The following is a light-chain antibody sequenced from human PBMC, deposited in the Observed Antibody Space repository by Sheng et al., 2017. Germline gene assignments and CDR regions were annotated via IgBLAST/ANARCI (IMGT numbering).Light chain of an antibody. CDR2: DAS. CDR1: QSVSSNS. J-gene: IGKJ1*01. Sequence: EIVLTQSPGTLSLSPGERATFSCRASQSVSSNSLAWYRHKPGQPPRLLIYDASSRASGVPERFTGGGSGTDFTLTITRLEPEDFAVYYCQQYADSPETFGQGTKVE. CDR3: QQYADSPET. V-gene: IGKV3-20*01.